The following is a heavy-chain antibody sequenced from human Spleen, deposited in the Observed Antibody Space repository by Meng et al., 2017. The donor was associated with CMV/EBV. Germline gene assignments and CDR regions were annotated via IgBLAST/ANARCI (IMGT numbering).Heavy chain of an antibody. Sequence: GGSLRLSCAASGFAFSSYAISWVRQAPGKGLEWVSVIYSGGGADYADSVKGRFTISRDNSKNTLFLQMNSLRAEDTAVYYCARDPSGSYTGYWGQGTLVTVSS. CDR3: ARDPSGSYTGY. J-gene: IGHJ4*02. D-gene: IGHD1-26*01. CDR2: IYSGGGA. V-gene: IGHV3-53*01. CDR1: GFAFSSYA.